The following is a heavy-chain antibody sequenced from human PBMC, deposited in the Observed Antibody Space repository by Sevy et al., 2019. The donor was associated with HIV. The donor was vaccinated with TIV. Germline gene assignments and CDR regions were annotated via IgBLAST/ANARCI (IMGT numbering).Heavy chain of an antibody. V-gene: IGHV4-39*01. Sequence: SETLSLTCTVSGGSISSSSYYWGCIRQPPGKGLEWIGSMYYSGSTYYNPSLQSRVTISVDTFMNQFSLKLSSVTAADTAVYYCARHMDSGTYGHPGFDYWGQGTLVTVSS. CDR1: GGSISSSSYY. J-gene: IGHJ4*02. CDR3: ARHMDSGTYGHPGFDY. CDR2: MYYSGST. D-gene: IGHD1-26*01.